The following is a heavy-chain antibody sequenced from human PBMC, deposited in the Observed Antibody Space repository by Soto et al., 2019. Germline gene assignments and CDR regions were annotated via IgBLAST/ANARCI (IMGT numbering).Heavy chain of an antibody. CDR1: GGSVSSGSYY. J-gene: IGHJ6*02. V-gene: IGHV4-61*01. CDR2: IYYSGST. CDR3: ARDPLAQGDYYGMDV. Sequence: QVQLQESGPGLVKPSETLSLTCTVSGGSVSSGSYYWSWIRQPPGKGLEWIGYIYYSGSTNYNPSLKSRVTISVDTSKNQFSLKLSSVTAADTAVYYCARDPLAQGDYYGMDVWGQGTTVTVSS.